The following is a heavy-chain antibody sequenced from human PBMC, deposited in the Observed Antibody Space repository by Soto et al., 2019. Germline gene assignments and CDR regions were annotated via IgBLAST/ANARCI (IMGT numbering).Heavy chain of an antibody. J-gene: IGHJ3*02. CDR3: ARNYAGLRYAFDI. D-gene: IGHD1-7*01. V-gene: IGHV1-3*01. CDR1: GYTFTSYA. Sequence: ASVKASCKASGYTFTSYAMHWVRQAPGQRLEWMGWINAGNGNTKYSQKFQGRVTITRDTSASTAYMELSSLRSEDTAVYYCARNYAGLRYAFDIWGQGTMVTV. CDR2: INAGNGNT.